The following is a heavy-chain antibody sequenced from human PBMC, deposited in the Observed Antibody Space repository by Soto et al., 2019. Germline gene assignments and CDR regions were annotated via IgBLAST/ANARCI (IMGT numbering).Heavy chain of an antibody. Sequence: PSETLSLTCTVSGGSISSSSYYWGWIRQPPGKGLEWIGSIYYSGSTYYNPSHKSRVTISVDTSKNQFSLKLSSVTAADTAVYYCARPSSTMVRGVIRTQYYFDYWGQGTLVTVSS. V-gene: IGHV4-39*01. CDR3: ARPSSTMVRGVIRTQYYFDY. CDR2: IYYSGST. D-gene: IGHD3-10*01. J-gene: IGHJ4*02. CDR1: GGSISSSSYY.